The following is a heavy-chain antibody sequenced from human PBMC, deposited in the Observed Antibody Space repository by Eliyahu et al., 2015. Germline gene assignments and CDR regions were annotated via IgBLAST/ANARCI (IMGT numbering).Heavy chain of an antibody. CDR3: ARGDSGSQPGT. Sequence: EVQLVESGGGLVQPGGSLRLSCTASGSXFSRXWMHWVRQAPGKGLVWVSRINSDGSSTSYADSVKGRFTISRDNAKNTLYLQMNSLRAEDTAVYYCARGDSGSQPGTWGQGTMVTVSS. CDR2: INSDGSST. D-gene: IGHD1-26*01. CDR1: GSXFSRXW. V-gene: IGHV3-74*01. J-gene: IGHJ3*01.